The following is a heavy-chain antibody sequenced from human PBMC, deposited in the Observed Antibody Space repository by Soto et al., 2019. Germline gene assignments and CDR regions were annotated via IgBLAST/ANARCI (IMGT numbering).Heavy chain of an antibody. CDR3: ARSPQYSSGWNGGFDY. Sequence: SETLSLTCDVSGDFLTTYYWNWIRQSPGKGLEWIGYIFYGGHTNYNPSLRGRATISVDTSKDQFSLKLSSVTAADTAVYYCARSPQYSSGWNGGFDYWGQGALVTVSS. CDR1: GDFLTTYY. V-gene: IGHV4-59*01. J-gene: IGHJ4*02. CDR2: IFYGGHT. D-gene: IGHD6-19*01.